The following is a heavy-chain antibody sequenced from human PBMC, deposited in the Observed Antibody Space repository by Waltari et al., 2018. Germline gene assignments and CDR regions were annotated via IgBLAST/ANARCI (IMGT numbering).Heavy chain of an antibody. D-gene: IGHD1-26*01. CDR2: IYYSGST. CDR3: AREGSGSYFLFDY. V-gene: IGHV4-59*01. J-gene: IGHJ4*02. Sequence: QVQLQESGPGLVKPSETLSLTCTVSGGSISSYYWSWIRQPPGKGLDWIWYIYYSGSTNLKPSLKSRVTISVDTSKNQFSLKLSSVTAADTAVYYCAREGSGSYFLFDYWGQGTLVTVSS. CDR1: GGSISSYY.